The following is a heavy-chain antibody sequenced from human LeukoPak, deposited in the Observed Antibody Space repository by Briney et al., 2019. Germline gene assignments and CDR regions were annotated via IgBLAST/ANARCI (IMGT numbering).Heavy chain of an antibody. V-gene: IGHV4-59*08. D-gene: IGHD6-13*01. CDR3: ARSPYIAAAGTGIYWYFDL. J-gene: IGHJ2*01. Sequence: SETLSLTCTVSGGSISSYYWSWIRQPPGKGLEWIGYIYYSGSTNYNPSLKSRVTISVDTSKNQFSLKLSSVTAADTAVYYCARSPYIAAAGTGIYWYFDLWGRGTLVTVSS. CDR2: IYYSGST. CDR1: GGSISSYY.